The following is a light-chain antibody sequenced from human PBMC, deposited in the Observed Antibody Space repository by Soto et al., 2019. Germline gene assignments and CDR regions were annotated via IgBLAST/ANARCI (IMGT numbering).Light chain of an antibody. CDR3: QQTGT. CDR2: GAS. CDR1: QSVSGSY. Sequence: EIVLTQSPGTLSLSPGERATLSCRASQSVSGSYLAWFQHKPGQAPRLLIYGASSRATRIPDRFSGSGSGTDFTLTISRLEPKDFAVYYCQQTGTFGQGTKVEI. J-gene: IGKJ1*01. V-gene: IGKV3-20*01.